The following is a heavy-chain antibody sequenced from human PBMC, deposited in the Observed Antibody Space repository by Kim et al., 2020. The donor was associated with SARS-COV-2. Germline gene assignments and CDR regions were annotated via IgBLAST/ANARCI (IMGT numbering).Heavy chain of an antibody. V-gene: IGHV3-73*01. CDR2: IRSKANSYAT. Sequence: GGSLRLSCAASGFTFSDSAMYWVRQASGKGLEWVCRIRSKANSYATAYDVSVKGRFIISRDDSKNTAYMQMNSLKTEDTAIYYCTRVPPFSHSWWDAVD. J-gene: IGHJ3*02. CDR3: TRVPPFSHSWWDAVD. CDR1: GFTFSDSA. D-gene: IGHD6-13*01.